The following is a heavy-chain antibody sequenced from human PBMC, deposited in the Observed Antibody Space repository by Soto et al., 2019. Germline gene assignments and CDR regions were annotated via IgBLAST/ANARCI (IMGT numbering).Heavy chain of an antibody. Sequence: QAHLAQSGPEVKKPGASVKVSCKGSGYIFTSYGIAWVRQAPGQGLEWMGWISAHNGKTEYAQKFQGRVTVTRDTSTSTAYLELRSLRSDDTALYYCARGRYGDYWGQGALVTVSS. CDR3: ARGRYGDY. CDR2: ISAHNGKT. V-gene: IGHV1-18*01. CDR1: GYIFTSYG. J-gene: IGHJ4*02. D-gene: IGHD4-17*01.